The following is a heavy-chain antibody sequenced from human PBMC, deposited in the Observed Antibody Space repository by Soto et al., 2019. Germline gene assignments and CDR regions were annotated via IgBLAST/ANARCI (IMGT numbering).Heavy chain of an antibody. CDR3: ARYSSYDILTGRSGSV. V-gene: IGHV4-31*03. D-gene: IGHD3-9*01. Sequence: QVQLQESGPGLVKPSQTLSLTCTVSGGSISSGGYYWSWIRQHPGKCLEWIGYIYYSGSTYYNPSLKSRVTRSVDTSTNQFSLKLSSVTAADTAVYYCARYSSYDILTGRSGSVWGQGTLVPVSS. CDR1: GGSISSGGYY. J-gene: IGHJ4*02. CDR2: IYYSGST.